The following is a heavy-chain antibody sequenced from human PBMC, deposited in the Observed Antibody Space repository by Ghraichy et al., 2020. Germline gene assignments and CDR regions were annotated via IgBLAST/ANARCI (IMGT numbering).Heavy chain of an antibody. CDR1: GGSISSYY. Sequence: SETLSLTCTVSGGSISSYYWSWIRQPPGKGLEWIGYIYYSGSTNYNPSLKSRVTISVDTSKNQFSLKLSSVTAADTAVYYCARVLSVNSNYVPWYFDLWGRGTLVTVSS. CDR2: IYYSGST. J-gene: IGHJ2*01. D-gene: IGHD4-11*01. V-gene: IGHV4-59*01. CDR3: ARVLSVNSNYVPWYFDL.